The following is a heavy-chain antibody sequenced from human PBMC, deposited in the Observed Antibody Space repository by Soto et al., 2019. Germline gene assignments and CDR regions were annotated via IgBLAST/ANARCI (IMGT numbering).Heavy chain of an antibody. V-gene: IGHV4-30-4*01. CDR1: GGSISSGDYY. J-gene: IGHJ4*02. Sequence: PETLSLTCTVSGGSISSGDYYWRWIRQPPGKGLEWIGYIYYSGSTYYNPSLKSRVTIPVDTSKNQFSLKLSSVTAADTAVYYCARDGSTGALDYWGQGTLVTVAS. CDR3: ARDGSTGALDY. D-gene: IGHD1-1*01. CDR2: IYYSGST.